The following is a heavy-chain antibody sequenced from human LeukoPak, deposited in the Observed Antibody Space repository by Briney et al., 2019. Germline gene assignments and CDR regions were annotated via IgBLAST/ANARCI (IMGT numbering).Heavy chain of an antibody. V-gene: IGHV3-33*01. D-gene: IGHD2-8*01. J-gene: IGHJ3*02. CDR1: GFSFSSYG. CDR2: IYFDTKNI. Sequence: GGSLRLSCAASGFSFSSYGLHWVRQAPGKGLEWVAVIYFDTKNIHYADSVKGRFTVSRDDSKNTLYLQMNSLRAEDTAVYYCARESCLNAVCYTGEGAFDIWGQGTMVTVSS. CDR3: ARESCLNAVCYTGEGAFDI.